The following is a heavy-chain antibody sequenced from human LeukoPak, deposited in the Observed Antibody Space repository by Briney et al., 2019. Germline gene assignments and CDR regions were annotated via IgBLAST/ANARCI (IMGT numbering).Heavy chain of an antibody. D-gene: IGHD6-13*01. CDR1: GYTFTSYG. J-gene: IGHJ4*02. V-gene: IGHV1-8*01. CDR3: SAKGIAAAAIDY. CDR2: MNPNSGNT. Sequence: ASVKVSCKASGYTFTSYGINWVRQATGQGFEWMGWMNPNSGNTGYSQNFQGRVTMTRNTSISTAYMELKSLRSEDTAVYHCSAKGIAAAAIDYWGQGTLVTVSS.